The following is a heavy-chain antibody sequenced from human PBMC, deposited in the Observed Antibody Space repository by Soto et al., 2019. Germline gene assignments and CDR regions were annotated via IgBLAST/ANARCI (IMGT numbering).Heavy chain of an antibody. CDR1: GGSFSGYY. Sequence: QVQLQQWGAGLLKPSETLSLTCAVYGGSFSGYYWSWIRQPPGKGLEWIGEINHSGSTNYNPSLKSRVTISVYTSKNQFSLKLSSVTAADTAVYYCAIQNYSSSWYAEAATTTSFDYWGQGTLVTVSS. D-gene: IGHD6-13*01. CDR3: AIQNYSSSWYAEAATTTSFDY. J-gene: IGHJ4*02. CDR2: INHSGST. V-gene: IGHV4-34*01.